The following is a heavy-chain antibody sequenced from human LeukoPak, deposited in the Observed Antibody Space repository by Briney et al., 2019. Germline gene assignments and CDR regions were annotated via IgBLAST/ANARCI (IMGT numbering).Heavy chain of an antibody. CDR3: AKSRSTMATITVFDY. CDR1: GFTFSSYG. CDR2: IWYDGSNK. V-gene: IGHV3-33*06. Sequence: GGSLRLSCAASGFTFSSYGMHWVRQAPGKGLEWVAVIWYDGSNKYYADSVKGRFTISRDNSKNTLYLQMNSLRAEDTAVYYCAKSRSTMATITVFDYWGQGTLVTVSS. D-gene: IGHD5-24*01. J-gene: IGHJ4*02.